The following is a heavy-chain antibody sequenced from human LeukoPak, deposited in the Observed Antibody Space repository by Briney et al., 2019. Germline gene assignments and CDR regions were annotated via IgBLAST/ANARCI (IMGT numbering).Heavy chain of an antibody. Sequence: PGGPLRLSCAASGFTVSSNYMSWVRQAPGKGLEWVSVIYSGGSTYYADSVKGRFTISRDNSKNTLYLQMNSLRAEDTAVYYCARDRGYCSSTSCYGGSFDYWGQGTLVTVSS. D-gene: IGHD2-2*01. V-gene: IGHV3-53*01. J-gene: IGHJ4*02. CDR2: IYSGGST. CDR1: GFTVSSNY. CDR3: ARDRGYCSSTSCYGGSFDY.